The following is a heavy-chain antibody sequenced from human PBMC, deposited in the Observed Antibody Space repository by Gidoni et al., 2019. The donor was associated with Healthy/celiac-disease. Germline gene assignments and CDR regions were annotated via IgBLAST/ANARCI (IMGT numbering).Heavy chain of an antibody. D-gene: IGHD5-12*01. Sequence: EVQLLESGGGLVQPGGSLRLSCAASGFTFSSYAMRWVRQAPGKGLEWVSAISGSGGSTYYADSVKGRFTISRDNSKNTLYLQMNSLRAEDTAVYYCAKDQLVDIVATIDYWGQGTLVTVSS. CDR1: GFTFSSYA. J-gene: IGHJ4*02. CDR3: AKDQLVDIVATIDY. V-gene: IGHV3-23*01. CDR2: ISGSGGST.